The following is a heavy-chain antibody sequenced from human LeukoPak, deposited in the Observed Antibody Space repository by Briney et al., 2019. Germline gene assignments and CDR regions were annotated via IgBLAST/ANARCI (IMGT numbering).Heavy chain of an antibody. D-gene: IGHD2/OR15-2a*01. J-gene: IGHJ5*02. V-gene: IGHV4-34*01. CDR1: GGSISGYY. Sequence: SETLSLTCTVSGGSISGYYWSWIRQPPGKGLEWIGEINHSGSTNYNPSLKSRVTISVDTSKNQFSLKLSSVTAADTAVYYCAEYEASWFDPWGQGTLVTVSS. CDR2: INHSGST. CDR3: AEYEASWFDP.